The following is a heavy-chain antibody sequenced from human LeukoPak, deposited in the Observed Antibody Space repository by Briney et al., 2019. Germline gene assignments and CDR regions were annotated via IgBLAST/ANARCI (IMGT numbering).Heavy chain of an antibody. CDR2: IRYDGSSK. V-gene: IGHV3-30*02. CDR1: GFTFSNYA. CDR3: ARGGAARPDF. J-gene: IGHJ4*02. Sequence: GGSLRLSCAASGFTFSNYAMHWVRQAPGKGLEWLAYIRYDGSSKYYADFVKGRFTISRDYSKNTLYLHMNSLRAEDTAVYYCARGGAARPDFWGQGTLVTVSS. D-gene: IGHD6-6*01.